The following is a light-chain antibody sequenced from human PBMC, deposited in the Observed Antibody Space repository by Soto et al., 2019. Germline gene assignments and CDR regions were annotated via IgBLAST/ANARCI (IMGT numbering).Light chain of an antibody. Sequence: IQMTKSPSTLSACIGDRVTITCRASQSISRWLAWYHQKPGKAPKLLIYKASNLESGVPSRFSARGSGTDFTLTISCLEPEDFAVYYCQQRNTWPPVPFGGGSEVDI. V-gene: IGKV1-5*03. CDR2: KAS. CDR1: QSISRW. J-gene: IGKJ4*01. CDR3: QQRNTWPPVP.